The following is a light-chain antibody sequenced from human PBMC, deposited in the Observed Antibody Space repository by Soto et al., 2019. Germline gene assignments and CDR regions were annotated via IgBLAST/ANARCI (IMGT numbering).Light chain of an antibody. J-gene: IGKJ5*01. CDR1: QSVTSSY. V-gene: IGKV3D-7*01. Sequence: EIVLTQSPGTLSLSPGERATLSCRASQSVTSSYLTWYQQEPGQAPRLLIYGASTRAAGIPDRFSGSGSGTDFTLTISCLQSEDFATYYCQQYYSFPITFGQGTRLEIK. CDR3: QQYYSFPIT. CDR2: GAS.